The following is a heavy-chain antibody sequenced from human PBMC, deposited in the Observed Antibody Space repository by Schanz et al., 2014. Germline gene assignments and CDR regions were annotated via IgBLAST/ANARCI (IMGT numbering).Heavy chain of an antibody. J-gene: IGHJ4*02. V-gene: IGHV3-23*04. CDR2: ISDSGDTA. CDR3: ARKVVATIGGYYDN. CDR1: GFTFTNYA. Sequence: EEQLVESGGGLVQPGGSLRLSCAASGFTFTNYAMSWVRQAPGKGLEWVSLISDSGDTAYYADSVKGRFTISRDNAENTLFLQMNSLRAEDTAVYYCARKVVATIGGYYDNWGQGTLVIVSS. D-gene: IGHD5-12*01.